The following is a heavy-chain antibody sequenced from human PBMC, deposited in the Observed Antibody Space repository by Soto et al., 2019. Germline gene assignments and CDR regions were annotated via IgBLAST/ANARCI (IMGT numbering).Heavy chain of an antibody. CDR1: GGSISSYY. V-gene: IGHV4-59*01. D-gene: IGHD3-3*01. Sequence: PSETLSLTCTVSGGSISSYYWSWIRQPPGKGLEWIGYIYYSGSTNYNPSLKSRVTISVDTSKNQFSLKLSSVTAADTAVYYCARDIRHYDSDWFDPWGQGTLVTVSS. CDR3: ARDIRHYDSDWFDP. J-gene: IGHJ5*02. CDR2: IYYSGST.